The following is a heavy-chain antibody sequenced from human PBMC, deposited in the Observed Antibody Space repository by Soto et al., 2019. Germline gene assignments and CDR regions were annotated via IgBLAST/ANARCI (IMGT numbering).Heavy chain of an antibody. Sequence: QVQLVQSGAEVREPGASVKVSCKASGYSFTSLDINWVRQTAGQGLEWMGWMQPSTGRTGYAQKFQGRVTMTRDTSINTAYLELTTLTSHDTAFYYCARGVSAGVDYWGQGTLVTFSS. CDR3: ARGVSAGVDY. J-gene: IGHJ4*02. CDR1: GYSFTSLD. D-gene: IGHD1-26*01. CDR2: MQPSTGRT. V-gene: IGHV1-8*01.